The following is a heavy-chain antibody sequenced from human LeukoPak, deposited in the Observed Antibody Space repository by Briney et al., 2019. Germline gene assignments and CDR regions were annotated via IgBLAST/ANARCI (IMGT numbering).Heavy chain of an antibody. Sequence: TGGSLRLSCAASGFTFSSYAMHWVRQAPGKGLEWVAVISYDGSNKYYADSVKGRFAISRDNSKNTLYLQMNSLRAEDTAVYYXXXXXXXSSWYGDYWGQGTLVTVSS. D-gene: IGHD6-13*01. V-gene: IGHV3-30*09. CDR3: XXXXXXSSWYGDY. CDR2: ISYDGSNK. CDR1: GFTFSSYA. J-gene: IGHJ4*02.